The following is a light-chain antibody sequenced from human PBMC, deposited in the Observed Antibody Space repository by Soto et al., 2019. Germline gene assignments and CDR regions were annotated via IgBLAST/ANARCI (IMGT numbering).Light chain of an antibody. V-gene: IGLV1-47*01. J-gene: IGLJ3*02. CDR3: ATWDDRLRRPV. CDR1: SSKVGDNL. CDR2: RNN. Sequence: QAVVTQPPSLSGTPGQRVTISCSGSSSKVGDNLVYWYQQVPGTAPKLLIYRNNQRPSGVPDRFSGSKSGASASLAISGLRSEDEADYDCATWDDRLRRPVFGGGTKLTVL.